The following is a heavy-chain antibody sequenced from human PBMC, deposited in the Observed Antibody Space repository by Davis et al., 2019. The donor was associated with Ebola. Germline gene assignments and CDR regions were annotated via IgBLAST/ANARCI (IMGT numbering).Heavy chain of an antibody. CDR3: TTDLNPFRLLFDY. D-gene: IGHD2-21*01. J-gene: IGHJ4*02. CDR2: IKSKTDGGTT. Sequence: PGGSLRLSCAASGFTFSNAWMSWVRQAPGKGLEWVGRIKSKTDGGTTDYAAPVKGRFTISRDDSKNTLYLQMNSLKTEDTAVYYCTTDLNPFRLLFDYWGQGTLVTVSS. V-gene: IGHV3-15*01. CDR1: GFTFSNAW.